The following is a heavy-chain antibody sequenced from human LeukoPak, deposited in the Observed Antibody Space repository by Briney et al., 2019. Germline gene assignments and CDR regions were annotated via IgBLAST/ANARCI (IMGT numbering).Heavy chain of an antibody. V-gene: IGHV3-11*05. CDR3: ARDGSAASDY. J-gene: IGHJ4*02. D-gene: IGHD6-13*01. CDR1: GFTFSDYY. CDR2: ISSSGSYT. Sequence: PGGSLRLSCAASGFTFSDYYMSWFRQAPGKGLEWVSYISSSGSYTNYADSVKGRFTISRDNANNSLYLQMNSLRAEDTAVYYCARDGSAASDYWGQGTLVTVSS.